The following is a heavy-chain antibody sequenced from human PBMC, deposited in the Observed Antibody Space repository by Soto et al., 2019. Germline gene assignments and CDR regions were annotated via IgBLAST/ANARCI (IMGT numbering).Heavy chain of an antibody. CDR3: AKIGQINDCGGDCYVIDY. J-gene: IGHJ4*02. CDR2: ISYDGRNK. Sequence: GGSLRLSSAASGFTFRSYGMHWVRQAPGKGLEWVAVISYDGRNKYYADSVRGRFTISRDNSKNTLYLQMNSLRAEDTAVYYCAKIGQINDCGGDCYVIDYWGQGTLVTVSS. CDR1: GFTFRSYG. D-gene: IGHD2-21*02. V-gene: IGHV3-30*18.